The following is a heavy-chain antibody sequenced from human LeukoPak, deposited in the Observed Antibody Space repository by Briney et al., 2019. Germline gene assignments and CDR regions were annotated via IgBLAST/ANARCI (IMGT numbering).Heavy chain of an antibody. CDR2: IYYSGST. Sequence: PSETLSLTCTVSGGSISSSSYYWGWIRQPPGKGLEWIGGIYYSGSTYYNPSLKSRVTISVDTSKNQFSLKLSSVTAADTAVYYCARRGFTYYYDSSGYYYGYYFDYWGHGTLFTVSS. CDR1: GGSISSSSYY. V-gene: IGHV4-39*01. J-gene: IGHJ4*01. CDR3: ARRGFTYYYDSSGYYYGYYFDY. D-gene: IGHD3-22*01.